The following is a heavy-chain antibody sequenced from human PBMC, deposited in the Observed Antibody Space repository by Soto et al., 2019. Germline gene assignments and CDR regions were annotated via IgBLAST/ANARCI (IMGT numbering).Heavy chain of an antibody. CDR3: AREKAGAGNYFDD. J-gene: IGHJ4*02. V-gene: IGHV1-69*01. CDR1: GGTFSSYA. Sequence: QVQLVQSGAEVKKPGSSVKVSCKASGGTFSSYAISWVRQAPGQGLEWMGGIIPIFGTANYAQKFQGRVTITADESRSRGYRELSSLGSEDPAGEYCAREKAGAGNYFDDWGQGTLVTVSS. D-gene: IGHD6-19*01. CDR2: IIPIFGTA.